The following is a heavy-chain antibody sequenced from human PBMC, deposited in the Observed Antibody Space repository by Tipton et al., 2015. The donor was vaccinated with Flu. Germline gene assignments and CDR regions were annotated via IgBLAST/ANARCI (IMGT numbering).Heavy chain of an antibody. J-gene: IGHJ4*02. CDR1: GFTFGSYG. CDR3: ARDPSGYGFDY. CDR2: IWYDGSEK. Sequence: SLRLSCMASGFTFGSYGMHWVRQAPGKGLEWVAAIWYDGSEKYYADSAKGRFSISRDNSKKTLYIHMNSLRADDTAVYYCARDPSGYGFDYWGQGALVTVSS. V-gene: IGHV3-33*01. D-gene: IGHD5-18*01.